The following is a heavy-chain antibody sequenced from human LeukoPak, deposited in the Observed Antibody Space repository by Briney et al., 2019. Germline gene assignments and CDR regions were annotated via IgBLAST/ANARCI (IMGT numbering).Heavy chain of an antibody. CDR1: GGSISSSSYY. D-gene: IGHD5-18*01. CDR2: IFYSGST. CDR3: ARDRGYSYGYDRGFDY. Sequence: SETLSLTCTVSGGSISSSSYYWSWIRQPPGKGLEWIGYIFYSGSTYYNPSLKSRVTISVDTSKNQFSLKLTSVTAADTAVYYCARDRGYSYGYDRGFDYWGQGTLVTVSS. J-gene: IGHJ4*02. V-gene: IGHV4-31*03.